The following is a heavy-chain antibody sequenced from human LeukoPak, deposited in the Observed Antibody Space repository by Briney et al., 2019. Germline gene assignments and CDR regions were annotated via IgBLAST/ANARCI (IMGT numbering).Heavy chain of an antibody. CDR3: AKDLGAGYNLAPLDY. CDR2: ISWNSGSI. J-gene: IGHJ4*02. Sequence: GGSLRLSCAASGFTFDDYAMHWVRQAPGKGLEWVTGISWNSGSIGYADSVKGRFTISRDNAKNSLYLQMNSLRAEDMALYYCAKDLGAGYNLAPLDYWGQRILVTVSS. V-gene: IGHV3-9*03. CDR1: GFTFDDYA. D-gene: IGHD5-24*01.